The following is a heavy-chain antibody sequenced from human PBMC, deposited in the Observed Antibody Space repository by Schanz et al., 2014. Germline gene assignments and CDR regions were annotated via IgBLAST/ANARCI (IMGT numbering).Heavy chain of an antibody. D-gene: IGHD3-10*01. CDR3: AKEQGSYGSGSYSYFDY. V-gene: IGHV1-46*01. CDR2: INPIGGSP. Sequence: QVHLVQSGAEVHKPGASLKISCKASGYTFTNFFLHWVRQAPGQGLEWMGIINPIGGSPTYAQKYRGAVTLTTDTSTDAAYLELTSLRAEDTAVYYCAKEQGSYGSGSYSYFDYWGQGTLVTVSA. CDR1: GYTFTNFF. J-gene: IGHJ4*02.